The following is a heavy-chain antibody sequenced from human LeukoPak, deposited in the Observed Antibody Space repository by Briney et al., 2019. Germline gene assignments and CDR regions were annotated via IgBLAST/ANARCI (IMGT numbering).Heavy chain of an antibody. CDR3: APGSDSGYYRVGTYFDY. CDR1: GYTFTGYY. J-gene: IGHJ4*02. D-gene: IGHD5-12*01. CDR2: INPNSGGT. Sequence: ASVKVSCKASGYTFTGYYVHWVRQAPGQGLEWMGWINPNSGGTNYAQKFQGRVTMTRDTSISTAYMELSRLRSDDTAVYYCAPGSDSGYYRVGTYFDYWGQGTLVTVSS. V-gene: IGHV1-2*02.